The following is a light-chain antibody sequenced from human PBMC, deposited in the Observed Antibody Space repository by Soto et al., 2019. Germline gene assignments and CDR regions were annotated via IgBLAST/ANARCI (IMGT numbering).Light chain of an antibody. CDR3: QQYNNWAIT. CDR1: QSVSSN. V-gene: IGKV3-15*01. J-gene: IGKJ5*01. Sequence: IVLTQFAATLFVALLVRVIMXQRASQSVSSNLAWYQQKPGQAPRLLIYGASTRTTGIPARFSGSGSGTEFTLTISSLQSEDFAVYSCQQYNNWAITFGQGTRLEIK. CDR2: GAS.